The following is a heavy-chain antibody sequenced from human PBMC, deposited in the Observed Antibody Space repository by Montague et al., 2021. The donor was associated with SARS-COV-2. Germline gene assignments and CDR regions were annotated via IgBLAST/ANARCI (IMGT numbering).Heavy chain of an antibody. J-gene: IGHJ6*02. CDR1: GGSIRNYY. Sequence: SETLSLTCNLSGGSIRNYYWSWIRQPSGKGLEWIGRIYSGGSINXNPSLKTRITLSVDTSKNQLSLRLNSVTAADTAVYYCARNPGEYYGMDVWGQGTTVTVSS. D-gene: IGHD3-16*01. V-gene: IGHV4-4*07. CDR2: IYSGGSI. CDR3: ARNPGEYYGMDV.